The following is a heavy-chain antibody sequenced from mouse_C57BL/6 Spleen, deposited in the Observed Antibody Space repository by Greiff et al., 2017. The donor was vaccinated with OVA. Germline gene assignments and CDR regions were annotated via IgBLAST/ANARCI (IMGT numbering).Heavy chain of an antibody. CDR3: AREEITTVVAKGYYFDY. V-gene: IGHV1-26*01. Sequence: EVQLQQSGPELVKPGASVKISCKASGYTFTDYYMNWVKQSHGKSLEWIGDINPNNGGTSYNQKFKGKATLTVDTSSSTAYMELRSLTSEDSAVYYCAREEITTVVAKGYYFDYWGQGTTLTVSS. D-gene: IGHD1-1*01. CDR2: INPNNGGT. CDR1: GYTFTDYY. J-gene: IGHJ2*01.